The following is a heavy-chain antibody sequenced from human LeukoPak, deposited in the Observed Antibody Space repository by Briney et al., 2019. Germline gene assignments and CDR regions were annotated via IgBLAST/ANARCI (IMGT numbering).Heavy chain of an antibody. V-gene: IGHV3-30*04. Sequence: AGGSLRLSCVASGFTFTNYMMHWVRQAPGKGLDWVAVILEDGRSQHYADSVKGRFSISRDNSKNTLFLQMNSLRSEDTAMYYCARVQGGGFRTADSWGQGTLVTVSS. CDR2: ILEDGRSQ. D-gene: IGHD1-14*01. CDR3: ARVQGGGFRTADS. CDR1: GFTFTNYM. J-gene: IGHJ4*02.